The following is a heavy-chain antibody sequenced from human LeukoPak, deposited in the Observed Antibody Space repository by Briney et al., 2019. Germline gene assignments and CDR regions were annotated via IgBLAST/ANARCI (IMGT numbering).Heavy chain of an antibody. CDR3: ANGEWELLLDY. Sequence: GGSLRLSCAASGFTFSSYAMSWVRQAPGKGLEWVSAISGSGGSTYYADSVKGRFTISRDDSKNTLYLQMNSLRAEDTAVYYCANGEWELLLDYWGQGTLVTVSS. CDR2: ISGSGGST. CDR1: GFTFSSYA. V-gene: IGHV3-23*01. D-gene: IGHD1-26*01. J-gene: IGHJ4*02.